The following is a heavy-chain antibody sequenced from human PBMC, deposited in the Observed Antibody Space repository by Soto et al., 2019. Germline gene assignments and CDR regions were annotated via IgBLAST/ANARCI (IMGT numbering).Heavy chain of an antibody. Sequence: EVQLLESGGGLVQPGGSLRLSCAASGFTFSSYAMSWVRQAPGKGLEWVSAISGSGGSTYYADSVKGRFTISRDNSKNTLDLQMNVLRAEDTAVYYCAKDDYGDYYDYMAVWGKGTTVTVSS. CDR3: AKDDYGDYYDYMAV. V-gene: IGHV3-23*01. J-gene: IGHJ6*03. D-gene: IGHD4-17*01. CDR1: GFTFSSYA. CDR2: ISGSGGST.